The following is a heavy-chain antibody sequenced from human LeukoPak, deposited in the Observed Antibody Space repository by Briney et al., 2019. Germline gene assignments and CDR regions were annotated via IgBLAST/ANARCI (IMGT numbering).Heavy chain of an antibody. D-gene: IGHD2-2*02. V-gene: IGHV4-34*01. J-gene: IGHJ5*02. CDR1: GGSFSGYY. Sequence: PSETLSLTCAVYGGSFSGYYWSWIRQPPGKGLEWIGEINLSGSTNYNPSLKSRVTISVDTSKNQFSLKLSSVTAADTAVYYCARGGYIVVVPAAITLYNWFDPWGQGTLVTVSS. CDR3: ARGGYIVVVPAAITLYNWFDP. CDR2: INLSGST.